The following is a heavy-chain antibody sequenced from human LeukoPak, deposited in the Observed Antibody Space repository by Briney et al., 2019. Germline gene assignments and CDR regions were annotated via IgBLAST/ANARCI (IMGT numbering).Heavy chain of an antibody. J-gene: IGHJ4*02. CDR1: GYTFTSYG. V-gene: IGHV1-18*01. Sequence: ASVKVSCKASGYTFTSYGISWVRQAPGQGLEWMGWISAYNGNTNYAQKLQGRVTMTTDTSTMRAYMELRSLRSDDTVVYYCARDRSYSSSWDYWGQGTLVTVSS. CDR2: ISAYNGNT. CDR3: ARDRSYSSSWDY. D-gene: IGHD6-13*01.